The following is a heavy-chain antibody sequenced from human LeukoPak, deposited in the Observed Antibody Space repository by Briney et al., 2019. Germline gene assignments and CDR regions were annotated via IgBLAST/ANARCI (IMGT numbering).Heavy chain of an antibody. D-gene: IGHD3-3*01. CDR1: GFTFSSYA. CDR3: AKGGVTIFGVDHYYYMDV. Sequence: QAGGSLRLSCAASGFTFSSYAMSWVRQAPGKGLEWVSGISGSGGRTYFADSVKGRFTISRDNSKNTVYLQMNSLRAEDTAVYYCAKGGVTIFGVDHYYYMDVWGKGTTVTVSS. V-gene: IGHV3-23*01. CDR2: ISGSGGRT. J-gene: IGHJ6*03.